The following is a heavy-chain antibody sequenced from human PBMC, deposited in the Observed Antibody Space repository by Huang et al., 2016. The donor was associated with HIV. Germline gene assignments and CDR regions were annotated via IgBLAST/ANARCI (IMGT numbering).Heavy chain of an antibody. J-gene: IGHJ4*02. V-gene: IGHV4-59*11. CDR2: IDYSGST. CDR1: GGSISPHY. Sequence: QVQLQESGPGLVKPSETLSLTCTVSGGSISPHYWSWIRQPPGKGLEWIGSIDYSGSTNDSPSLKSRVAILPDTSGNQFSLRVTSVTAAYTAMFYCARDQHDFWRGYRRMYFFDHWGQGTLVTVSS. CDR3: ARDQHDFWRGYRRMYFFDH. D-gene: IGHD3-3*01.